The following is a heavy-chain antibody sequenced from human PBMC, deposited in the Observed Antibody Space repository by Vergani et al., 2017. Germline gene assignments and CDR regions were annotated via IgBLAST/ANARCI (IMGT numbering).Heavy chain of an antibody. J-gene: IGHJ6*03. CDR2: ISSSSSYI. Sequence: EVQLVESGGGLVKPGGSLRLSCAASGFTFSSYSMNWVRQAPGKGLEWVSSISSSSSYIYYADSVKGRFTISRDNAKNSLYLQMNSLRAEDTAVYYCARESSSWHDYYYYYYMDVWGKGTTVTVSS. CDR1: GFTFSSYS. D-gene: IGHD6-13*01. CDR3: ARESSSWHDYYYYYYMDV. V-gene: IGHV3-21*01.